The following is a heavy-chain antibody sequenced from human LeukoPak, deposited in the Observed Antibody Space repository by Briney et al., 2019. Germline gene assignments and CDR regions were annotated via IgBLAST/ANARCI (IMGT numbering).Heavy chain of an antibody. V-gene: IGHV4-59*01. CDR1: GGSISSYY. CDR2: IYYSGST. J-gene: IGHJ3*02. Sequence: SETLSLTCTVSGGSISSYYWSWIRQPPGKGLEWIGYIYYSGSTNYNPSLKSRVTISVDTSKNQFSLKLSSVTAADTAVYYCARVGYSSSLNAFDIWGQGTMVTVSS. D-gene: IGHD6-13*01. CDR3: ARVGYSSSLNAFDI.